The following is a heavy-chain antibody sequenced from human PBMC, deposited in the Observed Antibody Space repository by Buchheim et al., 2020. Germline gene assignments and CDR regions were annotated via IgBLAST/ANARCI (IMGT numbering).Heavy chain of an antibody. J-gene: IGHJ4*02. Sequence: QVQLVQSGAEVKKPGASVKVSCKASGYTFTDYFMHWVRQAPGQGPEWMGWINPKSVGTNYAQKLQGRVTMTRDKSISTAYMELNSLRSDDTAVYYCARGLWTADYWGQGSL. V-gene: IGHV1-2*02. D-gene: IGHD3/OR15-3a*01. CDR1: GYTFTDYF. CDR3: ARGLWTADY. CDR2: INPKSVGT.